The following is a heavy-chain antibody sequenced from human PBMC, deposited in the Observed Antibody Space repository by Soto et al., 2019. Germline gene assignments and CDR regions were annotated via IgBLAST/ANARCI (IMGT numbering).Heavy chain of an antibody. CDR3: ARLSGRLQSWFDP. D-gene: IGHD6-25*01. CDR1: GGSISSDDFY. CDR2: IYYMGNT. Sequence: QVQLQESGPGLVKPSQTLSLTCTVSGGSISSDDFYWIWFRQHPGKGLEWMLYIYYMGNTYYNPSRNSRITIVADTSKKQSSLKLGSVTAADTAVYYCARLSGRLQSWFDPRAQGHLVNVSS. J-gene: IGHJ5*02. V-gene: IGHV4-31*03.